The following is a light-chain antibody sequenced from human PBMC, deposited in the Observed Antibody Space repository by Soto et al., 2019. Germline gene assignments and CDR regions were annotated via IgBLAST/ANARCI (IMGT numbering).Light chain of an antibody. CDR3: SDEGMM. Sequence: QSVLTQPASVSGSPGQSITISFTGASSAVSWCQHHPGKAPQLIIYEDNKRPSRVSNRFSGSKSGNTASLTITGLQAEDEAIYCISDEGMMFGGGTKVTVL. J-gene: IGLJ3*02. V-gene: IGLV2-23*01. CDR2: EDN. CDR1: SSAV.